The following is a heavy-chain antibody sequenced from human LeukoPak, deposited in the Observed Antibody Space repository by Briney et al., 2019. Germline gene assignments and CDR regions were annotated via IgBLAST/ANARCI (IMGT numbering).Heavy chain of an antibody. V-gene: IGHV4-4*07. CDR3: ARSPSYYYDSSGYYSLSYYFDY. CDR2: IYTSGST. D-gene: IGHD3-22*01. Sequence: PSETLSLTCTVSGGSISSYYWSWIRQPAGKGLEWIGRIYTSGSTNYNPSLKSRVTMSVDTSKNQFSLKLSSVTAADTAVYYCARSPSYYYDSSGYYSLSYYFDYWGQGTLVTVSS. CDR1: GGSISSYY. J-gene: IGHJ4*02.